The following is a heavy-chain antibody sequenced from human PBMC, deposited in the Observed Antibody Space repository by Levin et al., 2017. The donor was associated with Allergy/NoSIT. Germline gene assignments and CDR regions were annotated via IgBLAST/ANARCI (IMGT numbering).Heavy chain of an antibody. CDR2: ISYDGSNK. V-gene: IGHV3-30-3*01. Sequence: PGGSLRLSCAASGFTFSSYAMHWVRQAPGKGLEWVAVISYDGSNKYYADSVKGRFTISRDNSKNTLYLQMNSLRAEDTAVYYCARDEGPDGSGSYYDYWGQGTLVTVSS. J-gene: IGHJ4*02. CDR3: ARDEGPDGSGSYYDY. CDR1: GFTFSSYA. D-gene: IGHD3-10*01.